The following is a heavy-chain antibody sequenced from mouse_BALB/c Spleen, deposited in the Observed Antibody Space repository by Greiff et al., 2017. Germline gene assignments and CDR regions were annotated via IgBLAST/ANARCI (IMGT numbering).Heavy chain of an antibody. D-gene: IGHD2-2*01. Sequence: EVQLVESGGDLVKPGGSLKLSCAASGFTFSSYGMSWVRQTPDKRLEWVATISSGGSYTYYPDSVKGRFTISRDNAKNTLYLQMSSLKSEDTAMYYCARLPWFPNYWGQGTTLTVSS. CDR2: ISSGGSYT. V-gene: IGHV5-6*01. J-gene: IGHJ2*01. CDR1: GFTFSSYG. CDR3: ARLPWFPNY.